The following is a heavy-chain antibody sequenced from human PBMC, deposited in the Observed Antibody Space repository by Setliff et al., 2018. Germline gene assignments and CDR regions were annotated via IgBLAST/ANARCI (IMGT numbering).Heavy chain of an antibody. Sequence: GGSLRLSCAASGFTFSDYAMGWIRQAPGKGLEWISSIVGNGDTNYAQKFQGRVTLTTDTSTSTAYMELRSLTSDDSAFYYCARAPSVELVTIRTNSWFTYWGQGTLVTVSS. J-gene: IGHJ4*02. V-gene: IGHV1-18*04. CDR1: GFTFSDYA. CDR3: ARAPSVELVTIRTNSWFTY. D-gene: IGHD5-18*01. CDR2: IVGNGDT.